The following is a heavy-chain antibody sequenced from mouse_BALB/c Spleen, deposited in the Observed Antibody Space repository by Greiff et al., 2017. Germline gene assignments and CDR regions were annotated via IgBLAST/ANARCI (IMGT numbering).Heavy chain of an antibody. CDR2: IDPANGNT. V-gene: IGHV14-3*02. CDR1: GFNIKDTY. Sequence: EVQLQQSGAELVKPGASVKLSCTASGFNIKDTYMHWVKQRPEQGLEWIGRIDPANGNTKYDPKFQGKATITADTSSNTAYLQLSSLTSEDTAVYYCAYYGSSLWYFDVWGAGTTVTVSS. CDR3: AYYGSSLWYFDV. D-gene: IGHD1-1*01. J-gene: IGHJ1*01.